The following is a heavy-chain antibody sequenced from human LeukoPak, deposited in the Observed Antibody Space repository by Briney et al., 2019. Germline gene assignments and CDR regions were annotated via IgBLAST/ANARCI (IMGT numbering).Heavy chain of an antibody. Sequence: PSETLSLTCTVSGGSVSSGTYYWSWIRQPPGKGLEWIGYIYYTGSTFYNPSLKSRITISGDRSKNQFSLKLSSVTAADTAVYYCARGRDSYGSGTYYFEYWGQGTLVTVSS. CDR1: GGSVSSGTYY. CDR2: IYYTGST. D-gene: IGHD3-10*01. J-gene: IGHJ4*02. CDR3: ARGRDSYGSGTYYFEY. V-gene: IGHV4-61*01.